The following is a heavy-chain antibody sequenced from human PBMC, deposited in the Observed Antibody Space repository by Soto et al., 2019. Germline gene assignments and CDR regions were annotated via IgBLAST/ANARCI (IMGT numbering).Heavy chain of an antibody. D-gene: IGHD4-17*01. CDR3: ARGDYGDYVGSFDY. J-gene: IGHJ4*02. CDR2: IYYSGST. CDR1: GGSISSSSYY. Sequence: SETLSLTCTVSGGSISSSSYYWGWIRQPPGKGLEWIGSIYYSGSTYYNPSLKSRVTISVDTSKNQFSLKLSSVTAADTAVYYCARGDYGDYVGSFDYWGQGTLVTVSS. V-gene: IGHV4-39*01.